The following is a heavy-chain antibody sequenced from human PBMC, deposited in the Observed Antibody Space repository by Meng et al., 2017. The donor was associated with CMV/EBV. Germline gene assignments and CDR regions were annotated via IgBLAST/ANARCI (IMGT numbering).Heavy chain of an antibody. V-gene: IGHV3-7*01. CDR1: GFSFSSYW. CDR2: IKPDGSEK. CDR3: ARDLYCSSISCYTGDYFDY. J-gene: IGHJ4*02. D-gene: IGHD2-2*01. Sequence: GESLKISCAASGFSFSSYWMSWVRQAPGKGLEWVANIKPDGSEKYCVDSVKGRFTVSRDNAKNSLDLQMNSLRAEDTAVYYCARDLYCSSISCYTGDYFDYWGRGTLVTVSS.